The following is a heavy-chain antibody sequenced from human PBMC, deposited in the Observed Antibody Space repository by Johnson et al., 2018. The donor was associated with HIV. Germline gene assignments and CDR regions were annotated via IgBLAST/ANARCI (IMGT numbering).Heavy chain of an antibody. J-gene: IGHJ3*02. Sequence: VQLVESGGGLVQPGGSLRLSCAASGFTFSHYWMHWVRQAPGKGLMWVSRINSDGSSTTYADSVKGRFTISRDNSKNTLYLQMNRLRAEDTALYYCARALVVITDGHAFDIWGQGTMVTVSS. CDR2: INSDGSST. CDR1: GFTFSHYW. CDR3: ARALVVITDGHAFDI. V-gene: IGHV3-74*02. D-gene: IGHD3-22*01.